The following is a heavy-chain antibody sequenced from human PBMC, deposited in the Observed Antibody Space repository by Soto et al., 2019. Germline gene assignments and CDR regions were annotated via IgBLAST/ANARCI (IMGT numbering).Heavy chain of an antibody. V-gene: IGHV5-51*01. CDR3: ARTSAAGKYYYGMDV. J-gene: IGHJ6*02. CDR1: GYSFTSYW. CDR2: IYPGDSDT. D-gene: IGHD6-13*01. Sequence: GESLKISCKGSGYSFTSYWIGWVCQMPGKGLEWMGIIYPGDSDTRYSPSFQGQVTISADKSISTAYLQWSSLKASDTAMYYCARTSAAGKYYYGMDVWGQGTTVTSP.